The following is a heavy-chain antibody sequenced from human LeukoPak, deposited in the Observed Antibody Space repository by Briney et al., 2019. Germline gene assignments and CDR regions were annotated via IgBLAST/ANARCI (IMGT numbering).Heavy chain of an antibody. CDR2: ISAYNGNT. Sequence: ASVKVSCKASGYTFTSYGISWVRQAPGQGLEWMGWISAYNGNTNYAQKLQGRVTITTDTSTSTAYMELRSLRSDDTAVYYCAKGDSSGWFRFWSFDYWGQGTLVTVSS. V-gene: IGHV1-18*01. CDR3: AKGDSSGWFRFWSFDY. J-gene: IGHJ4*02. CDR1: GYTFTSYG. D-gene: IGHD6-19*01.